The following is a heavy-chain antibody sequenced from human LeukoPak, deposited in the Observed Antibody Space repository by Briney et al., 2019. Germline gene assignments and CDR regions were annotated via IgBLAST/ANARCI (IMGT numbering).Heavy chain of an antibody. CDR3: ARGSAAGLRDFWSGYYLDY. CDR2: ISGSGGST. CDR1: GFTFSSYA. Sequence: GGSLRLSCAASGFTFSSYAMSWVRQAPGKGLEWVSAISGSGGSTYYADSVKGRFTISRDNSKNTLYLQMNSLRAEDTAVYYCARGSAAGLRDFWSGYYLDYWGQGTLVTVSS. D-gene: IGHD3-3*01. J-gene: IGHJ4*02. V-gene: IGHV3-23*01.